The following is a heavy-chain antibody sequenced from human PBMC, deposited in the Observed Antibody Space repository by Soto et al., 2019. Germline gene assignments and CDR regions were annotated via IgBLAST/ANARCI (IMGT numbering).Heavy chain of an antibody. Sequence: SETLSLTCTVSGGSISSYYWSWIRQPPGKGLEWIGYIYYSGSTNYNPSLKSRVTISVDTSKNQFSLKLSSVTAADTAVYYCARLKPGYCSSTSCLDDIWGPGTLVTVSS. D-gene: IGHD2-2*01. J-gene: IGHJ4*02. CDR3: ARLKPGYCSSTSCLDDI. CDR1: GGSISSYY. CDR2: IYYSGST. V-gene: IGHV4-59*01.